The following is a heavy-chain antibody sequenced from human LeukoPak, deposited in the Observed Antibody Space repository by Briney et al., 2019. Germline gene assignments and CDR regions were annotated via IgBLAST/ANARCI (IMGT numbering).Heavy chain of an antibody. CDR2: INLPSGTT. CDR3: ARESLEMATNAFDI. D-gene: IGHD5-24*01. CDR1: GYTFTRYY. V-gene: IGHV1-46*01. Sequence: ASVKVSCKASGYTFTRYYIHWVRQAPGQGLEWMGTINLPSGTTTYAQKFQGRVTLTRDTATSTVYMELSSLRSEDTAFYYCARESLEMATNAFDIWGQGTMVTVSS. J-gene: IGHJ3*02.